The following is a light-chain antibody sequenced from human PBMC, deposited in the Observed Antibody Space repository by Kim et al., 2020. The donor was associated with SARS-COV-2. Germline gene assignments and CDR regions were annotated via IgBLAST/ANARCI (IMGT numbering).Light chain of an antibody. J-gene: IGLJ2*01. Sequence: VALGQKDRITCQGDSLRSYYATWYQQKPGQAPKGVIYGKDNRPSGVPDRFSGSSSGNTAYLTITGTQAGDEADYYCNSRDSNDYVVFGGGTKVTVL. CDR1: SLRSYY. V-gene: IGLV3-19*01. CDR2: GKD. CDR3: NSRDSNDYVV.